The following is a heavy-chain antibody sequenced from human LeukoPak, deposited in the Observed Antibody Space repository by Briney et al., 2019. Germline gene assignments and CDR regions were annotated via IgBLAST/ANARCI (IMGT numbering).Heavy chain of an antibody. J-gene: IGHJ4*02. CDR2: ISGDGSVT. D-gene: IGHD6-13*01. CDR3: AKRIAATGIGYYFDY. V-gene: IGHV3-74*01. Sequence: PGGSLRLSCAASGFTFSTYWMHWVRQAPGKGLVWVSRISGDGSVTTYADSVKGRFTISRDNSKNTLYLQMNSLRAEDTAVYYCAKRIAATGIGYYFDYWGQGNLVTVSS. CDR1: GFTFSTYW.